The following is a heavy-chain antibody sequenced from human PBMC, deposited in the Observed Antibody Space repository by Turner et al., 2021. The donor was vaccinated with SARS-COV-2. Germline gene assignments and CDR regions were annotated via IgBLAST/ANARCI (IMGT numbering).Heavy chain of an antibody. CDR2: ISSSGITI. Sequence: EVQLVESGGGLVQPGGSLRLSCAASGFTFSSYEMNWVRQAPGKVLEWVSYISSSGITIYYADSVKVRFTISRDNAKNSLYLQMNSLRAEDTAGYYCASQIHGGYYSNWFDPWGQGTLVTVSS. D-gene: IGHD3-22*01. J-gene: IGHJ5*02. V-gene: IGHV3-48*03. CDR1: GFTFSSYE. CDR3: ASQIHGGYYSNWFDP.